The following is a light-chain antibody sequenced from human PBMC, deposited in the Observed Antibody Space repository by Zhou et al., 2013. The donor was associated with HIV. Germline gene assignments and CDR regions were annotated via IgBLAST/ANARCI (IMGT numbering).Light chain of an antibody. Sequence: EIVLTQSPATLSLSPGERATLSCRAGQNIRTSLAWYQQKPGQPPRLLIYDASNRATGIPPRFSGSGSGAEFTLIISSLQSEDFAVYYCQQYNDWPYTFGQGTKVEIK. CDR1: QNIRTS. CDR3: QQYNDWPYT. CDR2: DAS. J-gene: IGKJ2*01. V-gene: IGKV3-15*01.